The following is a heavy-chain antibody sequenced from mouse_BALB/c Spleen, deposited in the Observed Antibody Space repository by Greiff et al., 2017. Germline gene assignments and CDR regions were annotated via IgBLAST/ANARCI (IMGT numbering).Heavy chain of an antibody. CDR2: ISYSGST. J-gene: IGHJ4*01. D-gene: IGHD2-4*01. Sequence: EVMLVESGPSLVKPSQTLSLTCSVTGDSITSGYWNWIRKFPGNKLEYMGYISYSGSTYYNPSLKSRISITRDTSKNQYYLQLNSVTTEDTATYYCARFHYDYDYYAMDYWGQGTSVTVSS. V-gene: IGHV3-8*02. CDR1: GDSITSGY. CDR3: ARFHYDYDYYAMDY.